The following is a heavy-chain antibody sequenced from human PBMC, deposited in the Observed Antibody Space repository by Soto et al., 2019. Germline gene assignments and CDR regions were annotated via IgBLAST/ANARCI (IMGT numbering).Heavy chain of an antibody. D-gene: IGHD2-8*01. V-gene: IGHV1-18*01. CDR2: ISAYNGNT. CDR1: GYTFTSFG. J-gene: IGHJ6*02. CDR3: ARDRSMYYGMDV. Sequence: QVQLVQSGGEVKKPGASVKVSCKATGYTFTSFGISWVRQAPGQGLEWMGWISAYNGNTNYAQKLQGRVTMTTDTSTSTAYMELRSLTSDDTDVYYCARDRSMYYGMDVWGQGTTVTVSS.